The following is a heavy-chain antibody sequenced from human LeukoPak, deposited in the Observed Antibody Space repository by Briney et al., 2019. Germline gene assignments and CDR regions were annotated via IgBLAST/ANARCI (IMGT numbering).Heavy chain of an antibody. D-gene: IGHD6-19*01. Sequence: GGSLRLSCAASGFTFSSYGMSWVRQAPGKGLEWVPAISGSGGSTYYADSVRGRFTISRDNSKNTVYLQMNSLRVEDTAVYYCAKDRLYSSGWYGEFDYWGQGTLVTVSS. J-gene: IGHJ4*02. CDR3: AKDRLYSSGWYGEFDY. V-gene: IGHV3-23*01. CDR2: ISGSGGST. CDR1: GFTFSSYG.